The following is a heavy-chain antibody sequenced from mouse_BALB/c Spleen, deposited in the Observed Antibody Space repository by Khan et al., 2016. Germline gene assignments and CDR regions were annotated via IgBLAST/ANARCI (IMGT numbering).Heavy chain of an antibody. CDR3: SKYRLYYGRCKYLEV. CDR1: GYTFTNYG. J-gene: IGHJ1*01. D-gene: IGHD1-1*01. CDR2: INTYSGES. V-gene: IGHV9-3-1*01. Sequence: QIQLVQSGPELKKPGKTVKISCKASGYTFTNYGMNWVKQAPGKGLKWMGWINTYSGESTYADDFKGRFAFSLETSANTAYLQLNNLKNEDTATLFRSKYRLYYGRCKYLEVWGAGTTVPLSS.